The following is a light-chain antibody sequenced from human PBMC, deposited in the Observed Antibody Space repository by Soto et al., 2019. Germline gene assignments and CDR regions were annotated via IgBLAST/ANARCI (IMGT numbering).Light chain of an antibody. CDR3: QQYNIWPPIT. CDR2: DAS. CDR1: QSVSSN. V-gene: IGKV3-15*01. J-gene: IGKJ5*01. Sequence: EIVLTQSPGTLSLSPGERATLSCRASQSVSSNLAWYQQKPGQAPRLLIFDASTRATGVAARFSGSGSGTEFTLTISSLQSEDSAVYYCQQYNIWPPITFGQGTRLEIK.